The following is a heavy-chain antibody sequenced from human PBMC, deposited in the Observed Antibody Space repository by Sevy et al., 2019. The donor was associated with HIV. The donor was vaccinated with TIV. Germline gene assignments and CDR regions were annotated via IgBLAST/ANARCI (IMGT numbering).Heavy chain of an antibody. V-gene: IGHV4-34*01. CDR1: GGSFSGYY. Sequence: SETLSLTCAVCGGSFSGYYWSWIRQPPGKGLEWIGEINHSGSTNYNPSLKSRVTISVDTSKNQFSLKLSSVTAADTAVYYCARGLGGSGSPYYYYYGMDVWGQGTTVTVSS. J-gene: IGHJ6*02. D-gene: IGHD3-10*01. CDR3: ARGLGGSGSPYYYYYGMDV. CDR2: INHSGST.